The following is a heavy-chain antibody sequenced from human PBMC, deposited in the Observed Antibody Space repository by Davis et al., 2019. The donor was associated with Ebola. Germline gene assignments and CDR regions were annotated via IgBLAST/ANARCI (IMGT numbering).Heavy chain of an antibody. J-gene: IGHJ4*02. Sequence: MPSETLSLTCTVSGGSISRYYWSWIRQPPGKGLEWIGYIYYRGSTNYNPSLKSRVTISVDTSKNQFSLKLSSVTAADTAVYYCAREGYSSSWYLDYWGQGTLVTVSS. CDR3: AREGYSSSWYLDY. V-gene: IGHV4-59*01. CDR1: GGSISRYY. CDR2: IYYRGST. D-gene: IGHD6-13*01.